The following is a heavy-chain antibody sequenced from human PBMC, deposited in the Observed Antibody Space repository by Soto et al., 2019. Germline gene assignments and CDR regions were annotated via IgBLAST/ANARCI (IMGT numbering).Heavy chain of an antibody. CDR1: GYTFTSYA. CDR3: ARARRVVVPAAQYYFDY. V-gene: IGHV1-8*01. J-gene: IGHJ4*02. D-gene: IGHD2-2*01. CDR2: MNPNSGNT. Sequence: ASVKVSCKASGYTFTSYAINGVRQATGQGLEWMGWMNPNSGNTGYAQKFQGRVTMTRNTSISTAYMELSSLRSEDTAVYYCARARRVVVPAAQYYFDYWGQGTLVTVSS.